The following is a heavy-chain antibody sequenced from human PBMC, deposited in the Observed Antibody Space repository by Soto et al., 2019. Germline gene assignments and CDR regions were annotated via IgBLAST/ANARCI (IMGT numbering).Heavy chain of an antibody. J-gene: IGHJ6*02. D-gene: IGHD2-8*01. CDR3: AKGHTNENGHYSYYGMDV. CDR2: LSGAGGRI. CDR1: GFTFSNYG. Sequence: EVQLFESGGGLVQPGGSLRLSCVVSGFTFSNYGMSWVRQAPGKGLEWVASLSGAGGRIYNEDSVKGRFTISRDNSKNSVYLQVNSLRADDTAVYYCAKGHTNENGHYSYYGMDVWGQGTTVTVS. V-gene: IGHV3-23*01.